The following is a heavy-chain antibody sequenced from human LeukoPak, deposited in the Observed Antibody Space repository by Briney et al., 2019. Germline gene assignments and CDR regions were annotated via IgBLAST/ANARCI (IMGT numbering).Heavy chain of an antibody. CDR1: GGSISSSSYY. Sequence: SETLSLTCTVSGGSISSSSYYWGWIRQPPGKGLEWIGSIYYSGSTYYNPSLKSRVTISVDTSKNQFSLKLSSVTAADTAVYYCARRYCSGGSCYSDNWLDPWGQGTLVTVSS. CDR3: ARRYCSGGSCYSDNWLDP. CDR2: IYYSGST. D-gene: IGHD2-15*01. V-gene: IGHV4-39*01. J-gene: IGHJ5*02.